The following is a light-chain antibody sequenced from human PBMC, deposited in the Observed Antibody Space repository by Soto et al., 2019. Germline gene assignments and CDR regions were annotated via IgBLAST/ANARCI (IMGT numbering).Light chain of an antibody. Sequence: DIVITQSPDSLAVSLGERATFNCKTSQSGFDSSFNKNCLAWYQQKPGQPPKLLIYWAFSRESGVPDRFSGSVSGTDFTLTISGLQAEDVAVYYCQQFHHFPTFGQGTKVEIK. CDR2: WAF. CDR3: QQFHHFPT. CDR1: QSGFDSSFNKNC. J-gene: IGKJ1*01. V-gene: IGKV4-1*01.